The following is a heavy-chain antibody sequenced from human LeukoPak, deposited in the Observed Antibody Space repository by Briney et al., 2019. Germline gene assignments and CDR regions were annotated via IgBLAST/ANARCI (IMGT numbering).Heavy chain of an antibody. CDR3: ARGNRGGGYDYFGWFDP. CDR2: IKQDGSEK. V-gene: IGHV3-7*01. D-gene: IGHD5-12*01. J-gene: IGHJ5*02. Sequence: GGSLRLSCAASGFTFSSYWMGWVRQAPGKGLEWVANIKQDGSEKYYVDSVKGRFTISRDNAKNSLYLQMNSLRAEDTAVYYCARGNRGGGYDYFGWFDPWGQGTLVTVSS. CDR1: GFTFSSYW.